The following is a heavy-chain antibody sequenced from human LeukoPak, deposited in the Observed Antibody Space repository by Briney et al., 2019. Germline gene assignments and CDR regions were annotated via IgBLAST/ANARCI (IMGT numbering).Heavy chain of an antibody. CDR1: GFTFSSYA. CDR2: IWYDGSNK. CDR3: AKNGVYYDSSGYYRASYGMDV. Sequence: GGSLRLSCAASGFTFSSYAMSWVRQAPGKGLEWVAVIWYDGSNKYYADSVEGRFTISRDNSKNTLYLQMNSLRAEDTAVYYCAKNGVYYDSSGYYRASYGMDVWGQGTTVTVSS. D-gene: IGHD3-22*01. V-gene: IGHV3-33*06. J-gene: IGHJ6*02.